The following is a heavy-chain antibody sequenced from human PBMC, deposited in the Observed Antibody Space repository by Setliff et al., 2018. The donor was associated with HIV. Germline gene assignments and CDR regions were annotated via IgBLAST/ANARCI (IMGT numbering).Heavy chain of an antibody. V-gene: IGHV1-46*01. CDR3: ARVRYCSGGSCYGGEYWFDP. J-gene: IGHJ5*02. D-gene: IGHD2-15*01. CDR2: INPSGGST. CDR1: GYSFTDYY. Sequence: ASVKVSCKASGYSFTDYYIHWVRQAPGQGLEWMGIINPSGGSTSYAQKFQGKGTMTRDTSTSTVYMELSSLRSEDTAVYYCARVRYCSGGSCYGGEYWFDPWGQGTLVTVSS.